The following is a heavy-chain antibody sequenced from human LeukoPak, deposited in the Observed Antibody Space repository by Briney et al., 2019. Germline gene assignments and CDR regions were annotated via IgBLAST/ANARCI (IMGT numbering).Heavy chain of an antibody. Sequence: GGSLRLSCAASGFTFSSYSMNWVRQAPGRGLEWVSSISRSSTYIYYADSVKGRFTISRDNSENILHLQMNSLRSDDTAVYYCARSGVGANEDFDYWGQGTLVTVSS. CDR2: ISRSSTYI. CDR3: ARSGVGANEDFDY. J-gene: IGHJ4*02. D-gene: IGHD1-26*01. CDR1: GFTFSSYS. V-gene: IGHV3-21*04.